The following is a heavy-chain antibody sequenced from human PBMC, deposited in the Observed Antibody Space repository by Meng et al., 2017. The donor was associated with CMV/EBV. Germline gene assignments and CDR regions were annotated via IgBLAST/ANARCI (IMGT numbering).Heavy chain of an antibody. CDR2: ISAYNGNT. Sequence: ASVKVSCKASGYTFTSYGISWVRQAPGQGLEWMGWISAYNGNTNYAQKLQGRVTMTTDTSTSTAYMELSRLRSDDTAVYYCARRKAAAGTGRYYFDYWGQGTLVTVSS. CDR1: GYTFTSYG. J-gene: IGHJ4*02. D-gene: IGHD6-13*01. V-gene: IGHV1-18*01. CDR3: ARRKAAAGTGRYYFDY.